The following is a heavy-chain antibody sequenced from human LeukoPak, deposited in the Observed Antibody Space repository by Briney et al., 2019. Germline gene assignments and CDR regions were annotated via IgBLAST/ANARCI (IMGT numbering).Heavy chain of an antibody. D-gene: IGHD1-26*01. CDR2: ISYDGSNK. J-gene: IGHJ4*02. CDR3: ARVAVGATTPPFDC. V-gene: IGHV3-30-3*01. Sequence: PGRSLRLSCAASGFTFSSYAMHWVRQAPGKGLEWVAVISYDGSNKYYADSVKGRFTISRDNSKNTLYLQMNSLRAEDTAVYYCARVAVGATTPPFDCWGQGTLVTVSS. CDR1: GFTFSSYA.